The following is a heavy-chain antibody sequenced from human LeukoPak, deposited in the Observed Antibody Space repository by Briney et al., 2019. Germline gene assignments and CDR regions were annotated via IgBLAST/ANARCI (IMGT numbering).Heavy chain of an antibody. CDR3: ARAYCSGGSCYSHLYYYYGMDV. D-gene: IGHD2-15*01. V-gene: IGHV4-39*07. CDR1: GGSISSSSYY. Sequence: SETLSLTCTVSGGSISSSSYYWGWIRQPPGKGLEWIGSIYYSGSTYYNPSLKSRVTISVDTSKNQFSLKLSSVTAADTAVYYCARAYCSGGSCYSHLYYYYGMDVWGQGTTVTVSS. CDR2: IYYSGST. J-gene: IGHJ6*02.